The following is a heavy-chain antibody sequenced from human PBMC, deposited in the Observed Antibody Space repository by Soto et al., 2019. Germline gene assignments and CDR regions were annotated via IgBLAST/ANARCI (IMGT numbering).Heavy chain of an antibody. CDR2: INHSGST. CDR1: GGSFSGYY. V-gene: IGHV4-34*06. J-gene: IGHJ6*02. Sequence: SSETLSLTCAVYGGSFSGYYWSWIRQPPGKGLEWIGEINHSGSTNYNPSLKSRVTISVDTSKNQVSLKLASVTAADTAVYYCLTQGFGPLHGLVDVWGQGTTVTVSS. CDR3: LTQGFGPLHGLVDV. D-gene: IGHD3-10*01.